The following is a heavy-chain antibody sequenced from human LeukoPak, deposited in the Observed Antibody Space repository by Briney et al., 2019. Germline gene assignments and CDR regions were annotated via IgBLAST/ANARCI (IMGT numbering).Heavy chain of an antibody. J-gene: IGHJ1*01. D-gene: IGHD6-13*01. CDR3: AKATQSAAGYFQH. CDR1: GFTFRSYW. V-gene: IGHV3-7*03. CDR2: IKQDGSEK. Sequence: GGSLRLSCAASGFTFRSYWMTWVRQAPGKGLEWVANIKQDGSEKYYVDSVKGRFTISRDTSRNTLYLQVNSLKAEDTAVYYCAKATQSAAGYFQHWGQGTLVTVSS.